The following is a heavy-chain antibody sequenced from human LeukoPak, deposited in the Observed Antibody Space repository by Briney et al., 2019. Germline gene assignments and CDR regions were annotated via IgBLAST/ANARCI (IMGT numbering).Heavy chain of an antibody. Sequence: SETLSLTCTVSGGSISSYYWSWIRQPPGKGLEWIGYIYYSGSTNYNPSLKSRVTISVDTSKNQCSLKLTSVTAADTAVYYCARDSGYSSSYDHWGQGTLVSVSA. V-gene: IGHV4-59*01. J-gene: IGHJ4*02. CDR2: IYYSGST. CDR1: GGSISSYY. CDR3: ARDSGYSSSYDH. D-gene: IGHD1-26*01.